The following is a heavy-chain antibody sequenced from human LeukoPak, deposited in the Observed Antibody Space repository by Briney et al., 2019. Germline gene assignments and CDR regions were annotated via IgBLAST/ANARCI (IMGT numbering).Heavy chain of an antibody. Sequence: GGSLRLSCAASGFTFSSYSMNWVRQAPGKGLEWVSGISWNSGSIGYADSVKGRFTISRDNAKNSLYLQMNSLRAEDTALYYCAKEPFYGGNSGFDYWGQGTLVTVSS. D-gene: IGHD4-17*01. V-gene: IGHV3-9*01. CDR3: AKEPFYGGNSGFDY. J-gene: IGHJ4*02. CDR2: ISWNSGSI. CDR1: GFTFSSYS.